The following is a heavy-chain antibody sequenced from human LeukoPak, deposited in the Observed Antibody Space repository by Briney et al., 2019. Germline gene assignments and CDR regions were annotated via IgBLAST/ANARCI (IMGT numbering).Heavy chain of an antibody. D-gene: IGHD1-26*01. CDR3: ANGRYPGGWFDP. CDR1: GGSISSSSYY. V-gene: IGHV4-39*07. CDR2: IYYSGSN. Sequence: SETLSLTCTVSGGSISSSSYYWGWIRQPPGKGLEWIGSIYYSGSNYYNPSLKSRVTISVDTSKNQFSLKLSSVTAADTAVYYCANGRYPGGWFDPWGQGTLVTVSS. J-gene: IGHJ5*02.